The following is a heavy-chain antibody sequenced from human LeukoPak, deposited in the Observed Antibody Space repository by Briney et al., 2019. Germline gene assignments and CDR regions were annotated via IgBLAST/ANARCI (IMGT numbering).Heavy chain of an antibody. CDR2: IRSDGSEE. CDR3: ATDPPRYPGGDI. CDR1: GFTFSSYG. J-gene: IGHJ3*02. Sequence: QPGGSLRLSCAASGFTFSSYGMHWVRQAPGKGLEWVTFIRSDGSEERYADSVKGRLTISRDNFKNTLYLQMNSLRSEDTAVYYCATDPPRYPGGDIWGQGTMVIVS. D-gene: IGHD2-2*01. V-gene: IGHV3-30*02.